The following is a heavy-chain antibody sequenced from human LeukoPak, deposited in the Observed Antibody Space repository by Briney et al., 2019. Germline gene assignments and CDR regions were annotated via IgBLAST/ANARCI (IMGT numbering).Heavy chain of an antibody. CDR3: AKPDGDSSYWYFDL. CDR1: GFTFGSSA. CDR2: FSRSGPDT. J-gene: IGHJ2*01. V-gene: IGHV3-23*01. D-gene: IGHD4-17*01. Sequence: GGSLRLSCAASGFTFGSSAMSWVRQAPGKGPEWVSTFSRSGPDTYYADSVKGRFTIFRDNSKNTLYLQMNSLRAEDTAVYYCAKPDGDSSYWYFDLWGRGTLVTVSS.